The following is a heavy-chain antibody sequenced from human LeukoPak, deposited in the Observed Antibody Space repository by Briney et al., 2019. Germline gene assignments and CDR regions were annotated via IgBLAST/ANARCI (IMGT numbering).Heavy chain of an antibody. CDR2: IHYSGST. J-gene: IGHJ6*02. Sequence: PSETLSLTCTVSGGSISNYYWSWIRQPPGKGLEWIAYIHYSGSTNYNPSLKSRVFMSIDTSKNQFSPNLGSVTAADTAVYYCAKSMTTYYYGMDVWGQGTTVTVSS. D-gene: IGHD4-11*01. CDR3: AKSMTTYYYGMDV. CDR1: GGSISNYY. V-gene: IGHV4-59*01.